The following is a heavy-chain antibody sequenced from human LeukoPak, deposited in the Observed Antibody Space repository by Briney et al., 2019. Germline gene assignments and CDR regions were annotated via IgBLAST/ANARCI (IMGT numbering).Heavy chain of an antibody. CDR2: IYYSGRT. J-gene: IGHJ4*02. CDR3: ARGQKYRNGYTVTELGSGYFDY. CDR1: GGSFSGYY. V-gene: IGHV4-59*01. Sequence: PSETLSLTCAVYGGSFSGYYWSWIRQPPGKGLEWIGYIYYSGRTNYNPSLKSRVTISVDTSKNQLSLTLSSVTAADTAVYYCARGQKYRNGYTVTELGSGYFDYWGQGTLVTVSS. D-gene: IGHD5-18*01.